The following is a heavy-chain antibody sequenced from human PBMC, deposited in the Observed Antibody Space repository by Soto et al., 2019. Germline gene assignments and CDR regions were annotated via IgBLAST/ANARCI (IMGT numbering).Heavy chain of an antibody. Sequence: SETLSLTCTVSGGSISSYYWSWIRQPPGKGLEWIGYIYYSGSTNYNPSLKSRVTISVDTSKNQFSLKLSSVTAADTAVYYCARRRPPLDYWGQGTLVTVSS. CDR2: IYYSGST. CDR1: GGSISSYY. J-gene: IGHJ4*02. V-gene: IGHV4-59*08. CDR3: ARRRPPLDY.